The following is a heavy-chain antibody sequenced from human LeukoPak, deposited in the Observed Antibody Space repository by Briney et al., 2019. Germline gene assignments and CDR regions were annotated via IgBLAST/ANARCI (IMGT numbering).Heavy chain of an antibody. CDR2: IYTSGST. Sequence: SETLSLTCTVSGGSISSGSYYWSWIRQPAGKGLEWIGHIYTSGSTNYNPSLKSRVTISVDTSKNQFSLKLSSVTAADTAVYYCAREEVGAVDYWGQGTLVTVSS. J-gene: IGHJ4*02. V-gene: IGHV4-61*09. D-gene: IGHD1-26*01. CDR3: AREEVGAVDY. CDR1: GGSISSGSYY.